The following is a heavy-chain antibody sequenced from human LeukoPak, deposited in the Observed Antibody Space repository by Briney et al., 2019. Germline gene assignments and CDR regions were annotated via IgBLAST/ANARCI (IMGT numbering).Heavy chain of an antibody. CDR2: IKSKTDGGTT. CDR1: GFTFSNAW. J-gene: IGHJ4*02. Sequence: AGGSLRLSCAAFGFTFSNAWMSWVRQAPGKGLEWVGRIKSKTDGGTTDYAAPVKGRFTISRDDSKNTLYLQMNSLKTEDTAVYYCTTHLGYCSGGSCYSGGQGTLVTVSS. CDR3: TTHLGYCSGGSCYS. V-gene: IGHV3-15*01. D-gene: IGHD2-15*01.